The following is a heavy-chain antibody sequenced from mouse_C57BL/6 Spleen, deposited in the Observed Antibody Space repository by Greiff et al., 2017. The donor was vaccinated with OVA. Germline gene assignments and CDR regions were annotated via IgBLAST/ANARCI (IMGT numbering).Heavy chain of an antibody. Sequence: VQLQQPGTELVKPGASVKLSCKASGYTFTSYWMHWVKQRPGQGLEWIGNINPSNGGTNYNEKFKSKATLTVDKSSSTAYMQLSSLTSEDAAVYYCARDSSGYVDFDYWGQGTTLTVSS. J-gene: IGHJ2*01. CDR2: INPSNGGT. CDR3: ARDSSGYVDFDY. V-gene: IGHV1-53*01. D-gene: IGHD3-2*02. CDR1: GYTFTSYW.